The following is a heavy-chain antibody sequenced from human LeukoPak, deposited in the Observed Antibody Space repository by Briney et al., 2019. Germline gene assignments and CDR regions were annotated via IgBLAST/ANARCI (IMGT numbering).Heavy chain of an antibody. Sequence: SETLSLTCTVSGGSISSHYWSWIRQPPGKGLEWIGYIYESGSTNYNPSFKSRVTISVDTSKNRFSLKLSSVTAADTAVYYCARDCSGSSCHDYWGQGTLVTVSS. CDR2: IYESGST. V-gene: IGHV4-59*11. CDR1: GGSISSHY. D-gene: IGHD2-15*01. J-gene: IGHJ4*02. CDR3: ARDCSGSSCHDY.